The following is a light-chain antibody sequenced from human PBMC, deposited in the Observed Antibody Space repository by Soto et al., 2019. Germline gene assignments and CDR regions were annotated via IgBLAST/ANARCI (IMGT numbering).Light chain of an antibody. J-gene: IGLJ3*02. V-gene: IGLV6-57*04. CDR2: EDK. Sequence: LTQPHSVSESPGKTVTISCTRSSGSVASNYVQWYQQRPGSAPTIVIYEDKQRPSGVPDRFSGSIDSSSNSASLTISGLRTEDEADYYCQSYDSSSWVFGGGTKVTVL. CDR1: SGSVASNY. CDR3: QSYDSSSWV.